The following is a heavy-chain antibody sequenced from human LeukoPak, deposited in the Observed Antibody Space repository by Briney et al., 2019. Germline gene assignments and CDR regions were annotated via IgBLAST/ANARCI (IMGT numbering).Heavy chain of an antibody. CDR2: INHSGST. J-gene: IGHJ6*03. Sequence: SETLSLTCAVYGGSFSGYYWSWIRQPPGKGLEWIGEINHSGSTNYNPPLKSRVTISVDTSKNQFSLKLSSVTAADTAVYYCAREAGVKYYYGSGSYLPGYYMDVWGKGTTVTVSS. V-gene: IGHV4-34*01. CDR3: AREAGVKYYYGSGSYLPGYYMDV. D-gene: IGHD3-10*01. CDR1: GGSFSGYY.